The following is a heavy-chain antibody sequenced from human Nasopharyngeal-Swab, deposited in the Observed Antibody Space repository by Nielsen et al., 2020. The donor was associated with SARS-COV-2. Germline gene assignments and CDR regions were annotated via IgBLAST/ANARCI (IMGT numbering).Heavy chain of an antibody. J-gene: IGHJ6*02. V-gene: IGHV3-48*02. CDR3: AKSGSITYYYYYGMDV. CDR1: GFTFSSYS. Sequence: GGSLRLSCAASGFTFSSYSMNWVRQAPGKGLEWVSYISSSSSTIYYADSVKGRFTISRDNAKNSLYLQMNSLRDEDTAVYYCAKSGSITYYYYYGMDVWGQGTTVTVSS. CDR2: ISSSSSTI. D-gene: IGHD3-10*01.